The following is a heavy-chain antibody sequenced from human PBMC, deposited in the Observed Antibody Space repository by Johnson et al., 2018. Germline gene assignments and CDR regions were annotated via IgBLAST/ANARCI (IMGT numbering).Heavy chain of an antibody. V-gene: IGHV3-7*01. CDR3: ARDSTLYSSSGYYYSGSVMDV. CDR1: GFTFSNYW. CDR2: IKQDGTEK. J-gene: IGHJ6*02. D-gene: IGHD3-22*01. Sequence: VQLVQSGGDLVQPGGSLRLSCAGSGFTFSNYWMTWVRQAPGKGLQWVANIKQDGTEKVYVDSVKGRFTISRDNTKNSLYLQMNSLRAEETAVYYCARDSTLYSSSGYYYSGSVMDVWGQGTTVTVSS.